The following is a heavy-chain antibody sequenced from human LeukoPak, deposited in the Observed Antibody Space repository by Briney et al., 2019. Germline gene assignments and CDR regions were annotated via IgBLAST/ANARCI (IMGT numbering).Heavy chain of an antibody. CDR1: GFTFDDYA. CDR3: ARSIFTIFGVVPGAIDY. D-gene: IGHD3-3*01. J-gene: IGHJ4*02. V-gene: IGHV3-9*01. Sequence: GGSLRLSCAASGFTFDDYAMHWVRQAPGKGLEWVSGISWNSGSIGYADSVKGRFTISRDNSKNTLYLQMNSLRVEDTAVYYCARSIFTIFGVVPGAIDYWGQGTLVTVSS. CDR2: ISWNSGSI.